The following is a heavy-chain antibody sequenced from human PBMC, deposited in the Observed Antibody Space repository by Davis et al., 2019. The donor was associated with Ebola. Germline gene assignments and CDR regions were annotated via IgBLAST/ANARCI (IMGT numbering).Heavy chain of an antibody. Sequence: PGGSLRLSCAASGFTFSVSAIHWVRQASGKGLEWLGRVRSKSNGYATEYAASVKGRFIISRDDSNNTAHLQMNSLKTEDTALYYCTRGTGTYDWGQGTLVTVST. V-gene: IGHV3-73*01. J-gene: IGHJ4*02. CDR2: VRSKSNGYAT. CDR3: TRGTGTYD. CDR1: GFTFSVSA. D-gene: IGHD1-26*01.